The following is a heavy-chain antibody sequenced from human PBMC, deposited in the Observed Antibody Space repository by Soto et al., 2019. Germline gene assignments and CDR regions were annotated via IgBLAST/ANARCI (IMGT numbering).Heavy chain of an antibody. CDR2: IYYSGST. V-gene: IGHV4-30-4*01. CDR3: ASPKIAFYNWFDP. D-gene: IGHD3-3*02. J-gene: IGHJ5*02. Sequence: SETLSLTCTVSGGSISSGDNYWSWIRQPPGKGLEWIGYIYYSGSTYYNPSLKSRVTISVDTSKNQFSLKLSSVTAADTTVYYCASPKIAFYNWFDPWGQGTLVTVSS. CDR1: GGSISSGDNY.